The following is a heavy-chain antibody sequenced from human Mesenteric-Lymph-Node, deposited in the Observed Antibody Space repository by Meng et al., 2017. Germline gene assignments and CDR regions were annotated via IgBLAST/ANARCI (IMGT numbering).Heavy chain of an antibody. CDR1: GGTFSSYT. CDR3: ANHWYRWLVRSSDWFDP. Sequence: SVKVSCKASGGTFSSYTISWVRQAPGQGLEWMGRIIPILGIANYAQKFQGRVTITADKSTSTAYMELSSLRSEDTAVYYCANHWYRWLVRSSDWFDPWGQGTLVTVSS. V-gene: IGHV1-69*02. CDR2: IIPILGIA. D-gene: IGHD6-19*01. J-gene: IGHJ5*02.